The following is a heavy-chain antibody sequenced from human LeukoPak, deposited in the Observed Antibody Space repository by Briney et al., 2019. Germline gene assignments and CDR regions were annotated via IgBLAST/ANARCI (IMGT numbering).Heavy chain of an antibody. Sequence: GGSLRLSCVASGFNFNSFTMNWVRQAPGKGLEWVSYISSGGATIYYRDSVKGRFTISRDNAKNSLYLQMNNLRVEDSGVYYCATTTSSSWSPFDYWGQGTLVAVSS. CDR3: ATTTSSSWSPFDY. CDR2: ISSGGATI. D-gene: IGHD6-13*01. J-gene: IGHJ4*02. V-gene: IGHV3-48*04. CDR1: GFNFNSFT.